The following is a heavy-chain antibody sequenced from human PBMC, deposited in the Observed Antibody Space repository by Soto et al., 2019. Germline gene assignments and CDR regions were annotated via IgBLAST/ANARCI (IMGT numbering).Heavy chain of an antibody. Sequence: QVQLVESGGGVVQSGRSLRLSCAASGFTFSTSGMHWIRQAPGKGLEWVAMISHDGGATYYVDSVKGRFTISRDTDKNTLHLQMDSLRPEDTATYYCAKDWGSSGWYNWFDPWGQGKLVTVSS. D-gene: IGHD6-13*01. V-gene: IGHV3-30*18. CDR3: AKDWGSSGWYNWFDP. CDR2: ISHDGGAT. J-gene: IGHJ5*02. CDR1: GFTFSTSG.